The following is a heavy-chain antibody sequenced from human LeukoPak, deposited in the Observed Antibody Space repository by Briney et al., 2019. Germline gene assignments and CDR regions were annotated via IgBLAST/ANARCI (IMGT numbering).Heavy chain of an antibody. V-gene: IGHV3-21*01. D-gene: IGHD5-18*01. CDR3: ARERAPWIQYKSGFHI. CDR1: GFTFNNYG. J-gene: IGHJ3*02. Sequence: GGSLRLSCAASGFTFNNYGMNWVRQAPGKGLEWVSSISSSSSYIYYADSVKGRFTISRDNAKNSLYLQMNSLRAEDTAVYYCARERAPWIQYKSGFHIWGQGTMVTVSS. CDR2: ISSSSSYI.